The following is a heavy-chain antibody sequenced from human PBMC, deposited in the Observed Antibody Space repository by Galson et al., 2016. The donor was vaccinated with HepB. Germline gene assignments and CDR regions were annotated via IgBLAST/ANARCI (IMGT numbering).Heavy chain of an antibody. CDR1: GGSISSGGYS. CDR2: IYHSGTT. J-gene: IGHJ6*03. CDR3: ARVVTTYYYYYMDV. D-gene: IGHD4-17*01. V-gene: IGHV4-30-2*01. Sequence: TLSLTCAVSGGSISSGGYSWSWVRQPPGKGLEWIGYIYHSGTTYYNPSLKSRVTISVDKSKNQFSLKLTSVTAADTAVYYCARVVTTYYYYYMDVWQRDHGHRLL.